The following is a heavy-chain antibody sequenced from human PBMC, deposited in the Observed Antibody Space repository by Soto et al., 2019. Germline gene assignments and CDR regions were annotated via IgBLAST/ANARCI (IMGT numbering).Heavy chain of an antibody. CDR1: GYTFTGYY. Sequence: ASVKVSCKASGYTFTGYYMHWVRQAPGQGREWMGWINPNSGGTNYAQKFQGRVTMTRDTSISTAYMELSRLRSDDTAVYYCARDSTSSGRERKYFQHWGQGTLVTVSS. CDR3: ARDSTSSGRERKYFQH. D-gene: IGHD6-19*01. J-gene: IGHJ1*01. CDR2: INPNSGGT. V-gene: IGHV1-2*02.